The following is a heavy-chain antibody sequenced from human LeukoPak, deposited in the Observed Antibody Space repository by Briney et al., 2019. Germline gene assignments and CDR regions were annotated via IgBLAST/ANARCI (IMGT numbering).Heavy chain of an antibody. V-gene: IGHV4-61*02. CDR3: ARADARSRSWFDP. CDR1: GGSISSGSYF. D-gene: IGHD3-3*01. J-gene: IGHJ5*02. CDR2: IYTSGST. Sequence: SETLSLTCTVSGGSISSGSYFWSWIRQPAGKGLEWFGRIYTSGSTNYNPSLKSRVTMSVDTSENQFSLKLSSVTAADTAVYYCARADARSRSWFDPWGQGTLVTVSS.